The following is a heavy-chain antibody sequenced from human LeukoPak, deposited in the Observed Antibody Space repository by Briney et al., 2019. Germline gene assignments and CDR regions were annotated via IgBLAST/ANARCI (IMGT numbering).Heavy chain of an antibody. CDR1: GGSISSGDYY. D-gene: IGHD1-20*01. Sequence: TSETLSLTCTVSGGSISSGDYYWSWIRQPPGKGLEWIGYIYYSGSTYYNPSLKSRVTISVDTSKNQFSLKLSSVTAADTAVYYCATLTGPHYNCFDPWGQGALVTVSS. V-gene: IGHV4-30-4*08. CDR3: ATLTGPHYNCFDP. CDR2: IYYSGST. J-gene: IGHJ5*02.